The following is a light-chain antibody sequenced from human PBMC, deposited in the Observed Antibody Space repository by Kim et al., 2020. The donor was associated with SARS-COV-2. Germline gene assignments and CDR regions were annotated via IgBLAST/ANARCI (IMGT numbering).Light chain of an antibody. CDR2: GAS. Sequence: SVSPGERATLSCRASQVIGSVLSWYQQKPGQAPRVLIYGASTRAAGIPARFSGSGSGTEFTLTISSLQSDDFAFYYWQQYGYWRAFGQGTRLEIK. CDR3: QQYGYWRA. J-gene: IGKJ5*01. CDR1: QVIGSV. V-gene: IGKV3-15*01.